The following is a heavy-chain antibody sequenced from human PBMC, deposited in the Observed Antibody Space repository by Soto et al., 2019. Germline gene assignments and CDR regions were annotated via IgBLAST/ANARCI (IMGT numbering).Heavy chain of an antibody. J-gene: IGHJ4*02. D-gene: IGHD3-3*01. V-gene: IGHV1-8*01. CDR3: ARRAETNGWNGYFTVDS. CDR1: GYTFTSYD. Sequence: ASVKVSCKASGYTFTSYDIYWVRQATGQGLEWMGWMNPNTGNSGYAQKFQGRVTMTSDTSISTAHMELSSLRSEDTAVYYCARRAETNGWNGYFTVDSWGQGTRVTVSS. CDR2: MNPNTGNS.